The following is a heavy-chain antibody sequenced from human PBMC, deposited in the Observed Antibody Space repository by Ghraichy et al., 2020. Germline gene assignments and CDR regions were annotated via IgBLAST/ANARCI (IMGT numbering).Heavy chain of an antibody. CDR1: GFTFSSYS. D-gene: IGHD1-26*01. Sequence: GGSLRLSCAASGFTFSSYSMNWVRQAPGKGLEWISYITTRSTTIHYAGSVEGRFTVSRDNAKNSLYLQMNSLRDEDTAVYFCARDQWYGGSSYGERALDIWGQGKMVTVSS. CDR2: ITTRSTTI. V-gene: IGHV3-48*02. J-gene: IGHJ3*02. CDR3: ARDQWYGGSSYGERALDI.